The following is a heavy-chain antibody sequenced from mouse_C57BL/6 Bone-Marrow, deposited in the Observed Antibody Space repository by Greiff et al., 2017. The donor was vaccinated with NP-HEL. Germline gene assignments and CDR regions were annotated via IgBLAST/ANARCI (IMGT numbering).Heavy chain of an antibody. Sequence: QVQLQQSGAKLVRPGASVTLSCKASGYTFTDYEMHWVKQTPVHGLEWIGAIDPETGGTAYNQKFKGKAILTADKSSSTAYMELRSLTSDDSAVYYCKPTFYYGSSPYYFDYWGQGTTLTVSS. J-gene: IGHJ2*01. CDR3: KPTFYYGSSPYYFDY. D-gene: IGHD1-1*01. CDR1: GYTFTDYE. V-gene: IGHV1-15*01. CDR2: IDPETGGT.